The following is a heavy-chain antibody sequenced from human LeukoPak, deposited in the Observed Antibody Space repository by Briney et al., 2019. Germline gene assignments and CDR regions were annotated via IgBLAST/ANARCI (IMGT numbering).Heavy chain of an antibody. CDR1: GFTFSNYG. CDR3: AKDYSSAYYYYGMDV. D-gene: IGHD3-22*01. CDR2: ITGGGGST. J-gene: IGHJ6*02. Sequence: GGSLRLSCAVSGFTFSNYGMSWVRQAPGKGLEWVSAITGGGGSTYYADSVKGRFTISRDNSKNTLYLQMNSLRAEDTALYYCAKDYSSAYYYYGMDVWGQGTTVTVSS. V-gene: IGHV3-23*01.